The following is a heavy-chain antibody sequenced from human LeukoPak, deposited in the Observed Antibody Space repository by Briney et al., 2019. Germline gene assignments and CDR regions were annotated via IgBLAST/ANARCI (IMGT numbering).Heavy chain of an antibody. CDR2: INHSGST. CDR1: GYSISSGYY. D-gene: IGHD1-1*01. CDR3: AKLELGGWNDY. J-gene: IGHJ4*02. Sequence: SETLSLTCTVSGYSISSGYYWGWIRQPPGKGLEWIGEINHSGSTNYNPSLKSRVTISVDTSKNQFSLKLSSVTAADTAVYYCAKLELGGWNDYWGQGTLVTVSS. V-gene: IGHV4-38-2*02.